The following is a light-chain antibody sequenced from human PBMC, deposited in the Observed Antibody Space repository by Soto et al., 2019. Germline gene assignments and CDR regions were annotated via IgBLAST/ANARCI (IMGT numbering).Light chain of an antibody. CDR1: QSISSW. V-gene: IGKV1-5*01. CDR2: DAS. J-gene: IGKJ3*01. CDR3: QQYNSRGT. Sequence: DIQMTQSPSTLSASVGDRVTITCRASQSISSWLAWYQQKPGKAPKLLIYDASSLESGVPSRFSVSGSGTEFTLTISSLQPDDFATYYCQQYNSRGTFGPGTKVDIK.